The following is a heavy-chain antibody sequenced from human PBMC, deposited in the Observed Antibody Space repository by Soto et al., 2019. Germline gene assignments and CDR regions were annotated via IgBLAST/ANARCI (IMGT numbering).Heavy chain of an antibody. CDR1: GFTSDDFA. CDR2: VRSKTYDGAA. V-gene: IGHV3-49*04. J-gene: IGHJ6*02. Sequence: LRLSCTFSGFTSDDFALTWVRQAPGKGLEWLGLVRSKTYDGAAEYAASVKGRFTISRDESTSTAFLQMNRLKTEDTAVYYCTRDGDFYGFDVWGQGTTVTVSS. D-gene: IGHD3-3*01. CDR3: TRDGDFYGFDV.